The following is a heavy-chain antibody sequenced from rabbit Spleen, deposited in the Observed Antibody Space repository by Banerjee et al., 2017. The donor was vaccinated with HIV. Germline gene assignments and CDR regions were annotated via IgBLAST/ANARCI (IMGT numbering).Heavy chain of an antibody. CDR2: TYSSNTGNT. CDR3: ARDVYGGGVGANL. V-gene: IGHV1S40*01. CDR1: GFDLSSYYY. Sequence: QSLEESGGDLVKPGGSLTLTCKASGFDLSSYYYMCWVRQAPGKGLEWIGCTYSSNTGNTWYANWVNGRFSISKTSSTTLTLQLNSLTAADTATYFCARDVYGGGVGANLWGPGTLVTVS. J-gene: IGHJ4*01. D-gene: IGHD4-2*01.